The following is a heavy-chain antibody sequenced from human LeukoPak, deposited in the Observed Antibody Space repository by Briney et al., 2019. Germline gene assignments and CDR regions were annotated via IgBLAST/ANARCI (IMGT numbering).Heavy chain of an antibody. Sequence: PGGSLRLSCAASGFTFSSYAMSWVRQAPGKGLEWVSAISGSGGSTYYADSVKGRFTISRDNSKNTLYLKMNSLRAEGTAVYYCAKVKMGYDFWSGSLDYWGQGTLVTVSS. CDR1: GFTFSSYA. V-gene: IGHV3-23*01. CDR2: ISGSGGST. D-gene: IGHD3-3*01. CDR3: AKVKMGYDFWSGSLDY. J-gene: IGHJ4*02.